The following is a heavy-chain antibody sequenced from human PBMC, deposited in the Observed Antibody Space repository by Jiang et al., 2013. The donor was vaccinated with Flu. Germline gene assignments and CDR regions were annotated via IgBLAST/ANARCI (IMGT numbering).Heavy chain of an antibody. J-gene: IGHJ6*02. CDR1: GFTFSSYW. D-gene: IGHD5-12*01. Sequence: GGLVQPGGSLRLSCAASGFTFSSYWMHWVRQAPGKGLVWVSRINSDGSSTNYADSVKGRFTISRDNAKNTLYLQMNSLRAEDTAVYYCARGLRNYYGMDVWGQGTTVTVSS. CDR3: ARGLRNYYGMDV. CDR2: INSDGSST. V-gene: IGHV3-74*01.